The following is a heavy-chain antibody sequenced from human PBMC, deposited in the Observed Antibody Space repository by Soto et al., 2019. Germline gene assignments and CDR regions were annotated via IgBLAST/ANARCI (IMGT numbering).Heavy chain of an antibody. J-gene: IGHJ6*03. CDR2: ITTSGGNT. CDR3: AGRYCTNGVCYTNYYDYIDV. V-gene: IGHV3-23*01. Sequence: EVQLLESGGGLVQPGGSLRLSCAASGFTFSTYAMSWVRQAAGKGLEWVSTITTSGGNTYYADSVQGRFTISRDNSKNTLYLQMNSLRAEDTAVYYCAGRYCTNGVCYTNYYDYIDVWGKGTTVTVSS. CDR1: GFTFSTYA. D-gene: IGHD2-8*01.